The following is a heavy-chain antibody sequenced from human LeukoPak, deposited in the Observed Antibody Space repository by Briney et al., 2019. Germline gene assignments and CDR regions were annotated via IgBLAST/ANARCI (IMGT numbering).Heavy chain of an antibody. J-gene: IGHJ4*02. D-gene: IGHD6-19*01. CDR1: GFAFSSDA. CDR2: ISYDGSNE. V-gene: IGHV3-30*04. CDR3: ARDLVYSSGWYAGELDH. Sequence: PGRSLRLSCSASGFAFSSDAVHWVRQAPGRGLEWLAVISYDGSNEDYAESVRGRFTISRDNSKNTLFLQMNSLRPEDTAVYYCARDLVYSSGWYAGELDHWGLGTLVIVSS.